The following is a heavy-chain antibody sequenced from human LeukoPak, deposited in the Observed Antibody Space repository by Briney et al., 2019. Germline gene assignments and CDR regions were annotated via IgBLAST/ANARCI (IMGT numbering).Heavy chain of an antibody. J-gene: IGHJ6*02. D-gene: IGHD6-19*01. V-gene: IGHV3-48*01. Sequence: GGSLRLSCAASGFTFGNYVLSWVRQAPGKGLEWVSYISSSSSTIYYADSVKGRFTISRDNAKNSLYLQMNSLRAEDTAVYYCARVGIGQQWLVPYYYYGMDVWGQGTTVTVSS. CDR1: GFTFGNYV. CDR2: ISSSSSTI. CDR3: ARVGIGQQWLVPYYYYGMDV.